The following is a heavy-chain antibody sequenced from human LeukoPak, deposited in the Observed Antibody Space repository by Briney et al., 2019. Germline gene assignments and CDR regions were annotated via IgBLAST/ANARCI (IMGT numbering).Heavy chain of an antibody. CDR1: GGSISNYY. V-gene: IGHV4-4*09. Sequence: PSETLSLTCTVSGGSISNYYWTWIRQSPGKGLEWIGYIYSSGNTDYNPSLHSRVMMSVDTSKNQFSLKLSSATAADTSMYFCAILPATDTYYYDNRGYYRPGVHWGQGTLVTVSS. J-gene: IGHJ4*02. CDR2: IYSSGNT. CDR3: AILPATDTYYYDNRGYYRPGVH. D-gene: IGHD3-22*01.